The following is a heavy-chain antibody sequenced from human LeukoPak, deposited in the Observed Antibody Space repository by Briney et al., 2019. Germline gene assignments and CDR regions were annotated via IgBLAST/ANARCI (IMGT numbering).Heavy chain of an antibody. V-gene: IGHV3-23*01. Sequence: VGSLRRSCAASGFTFSTYVMSWVGQAPGKGLEWVSTFRGGGGSTYYADSVKGRFIISRDNSKNTLYLQMDSLRAEGTAVYYCAKGSGYFDLWGRGTLVTVSS. CDR3: AKGSGYFDL. J-gene: IGHJ2*01. CDR1: GFTFSTYV. CDR2: FRGGGGST. D-gene: IGHD3-10*01.